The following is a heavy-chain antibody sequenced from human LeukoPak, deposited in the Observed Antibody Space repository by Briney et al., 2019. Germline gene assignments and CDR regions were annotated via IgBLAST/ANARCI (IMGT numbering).Heavy chain of an antibody. CDR2: IYPGDSDT. D-gene: IGHD6-19*01. V-gene: IGHV5-51*01. Sequence: GESLKIPWTGSGYHSNNYCIAWVRQMPGKGLEWMGIIYPGDSDTKYSPSIQGLVTISADKSISTAYLQWGSLKASDTAMYYCARRIAVAGQDYFYFWGQGNLVSVSS. J-gene: IGHJ4*02. CDR1: GYHSNNYC. CDR3: ARRIAVAGQDYFYF.